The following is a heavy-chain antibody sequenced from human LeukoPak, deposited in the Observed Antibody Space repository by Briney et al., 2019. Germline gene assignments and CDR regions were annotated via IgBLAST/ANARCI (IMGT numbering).Heavy chain of an antibody. D-gene: IGHD6-19*01. CDR1: GFTFDDYA. V-gene: IGHV3-9*01. CDR3: AKGRWLGPLNP. J-gene: IGHJ5*02. CDR2: ISWNSGSI. Sequence: GRSLRLSCAASGFTFDDYAMHWVRQVPGKGLEWVSGISWNSGSIGYADSVKGRFTISRDNAKNSLYMQMNSLRAEDTALYYCAKGRWLGPLNPWGQGTLVTVSS.